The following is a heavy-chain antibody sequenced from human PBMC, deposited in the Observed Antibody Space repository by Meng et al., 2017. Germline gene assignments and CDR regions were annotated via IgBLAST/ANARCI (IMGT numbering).Heavy chain of an antibody. J-gene: IGHJ4*02. V-gene: IGHV4-39*07. D-gene: IGHD3-10*01. Sequence: LGGLGRGRVVLSETLPLHCTVSGGSISSSSVYWGWIRQPPVKGLEWIGSIYYSGSTYYNPSLKSRVTISVDTSKNQFSLKLSSVTAADTAVYYCARSMVRGVIRYYFDYWGQGTLVTVSS. CDR3: ARSMVRGVIRYYFDY. CDR2: IYYSGST. CDR1: GGSISSSSVY.